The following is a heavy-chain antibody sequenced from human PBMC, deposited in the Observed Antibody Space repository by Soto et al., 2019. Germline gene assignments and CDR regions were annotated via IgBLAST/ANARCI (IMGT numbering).Heavy chain of an antibody. Sequence: ASVKVSCKASGYTFTGYYMHWVRQAPGQGLEWMGWINPNSGGTNYAQKFQGWVTMTRDTSISTAYMELSRLRSDDTAVYYCARGWELLRHYYYYGMDVWGQGTTVPVSS. V-gene: IGHV1-2*04. CDR3: ARGWELLRHYYYYGMDV. D-gene: IGHD1-26*01. CDR1: GYTFTGYY. J-gene: IGHJ6*02. CDR2: INPNSGGT.